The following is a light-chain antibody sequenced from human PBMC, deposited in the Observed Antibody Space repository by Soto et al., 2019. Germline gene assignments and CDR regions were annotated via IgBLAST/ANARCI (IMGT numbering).Light chain of an antibody. Sequence: EILMTQSPATLSVSPGDSATLSCRASRSVDTDLAWYQQKPGQAPRLLVFATSARATGVPDRFGGTGSGTEFTLTISSLQSEDFAVYYCRQSNNWPSTCGQGTKVDIK. J-gene: IGKJ1*01. CDR2: ATS. V-gene: IGKV3-15*01. CDR1: RSVDTD. CDR3: RQSNNWPST.